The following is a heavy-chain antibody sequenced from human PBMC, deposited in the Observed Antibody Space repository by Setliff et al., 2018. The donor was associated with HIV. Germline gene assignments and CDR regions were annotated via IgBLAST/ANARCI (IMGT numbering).Heavy chain of an antibody. V-gene: IGHV1-18*01. D-gene: IGHD3-22*01. J-gene: IGHJ1*01. CDR3: ARTQYDRVEEYFQY. CDR1: GYTFTSYG. CDR2: ISTYNGNT. Sequence: ASVKVSCKASGYTFTSYGISWVRQAPGQGLEWVGWISTYNGNTNYAQKLQGRVTMTRDTSTSSVYMELRSLRSEDTAVYYCARTQYDRVEEYFQYWGQGTLVTVSS.